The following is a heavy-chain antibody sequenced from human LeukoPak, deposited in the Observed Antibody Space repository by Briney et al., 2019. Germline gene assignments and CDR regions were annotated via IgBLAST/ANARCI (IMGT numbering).Heavy chain of an antibody. CDR2: INPDGRDT. J-gene: IGHJ1*01. V-gene: IGHV3-7*01. CDR3: TSWGDTTAEYFQR. D-gene: IGHD2-21*02. CDR1: GFTFNRCW. Sequence: GGSLRLSCVVSGFTFNRCWMNWVRQAPGKGLEWVAHINPDGRDTYYVDSVKGRFTISRDNAQNSMYLQMNSLRVEDTAVYYCTSWGDTTAEYFQRWGQGTLVTVPS.